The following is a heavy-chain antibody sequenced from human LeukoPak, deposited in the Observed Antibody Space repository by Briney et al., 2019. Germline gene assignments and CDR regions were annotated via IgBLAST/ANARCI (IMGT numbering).Heavy chain of an antibody. CDR3: ARATGSYYYFDY. J-gene: IGHJ4*02. V-gene: IGHV4-59*01. CDR1: GGSISSYY. Sequence: PETLSLTCTVSGGSISSYYWSWIRQPPGKGLEWIGYIYYSGSTNYNPSLKSRVTISVDTSKNQFSLKLSSVTAADTAVYYCARATGSYYYFDYWGQGTLVTVSS. D-gene: IGHD1-26*01. CDR2: IYYSGST.